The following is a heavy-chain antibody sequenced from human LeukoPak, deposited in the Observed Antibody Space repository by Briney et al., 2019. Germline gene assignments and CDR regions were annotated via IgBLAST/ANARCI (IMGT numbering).Heavy chain of an antibody. V-gene: IGHV4-59*01. CDR3: ARGVPVSWGGYYFDS. CDR1: GGSIGRYY. Sequence: KPSETLSLTCTVYGGSIGRYYWNWIRQSPGQGLEWVGYIFSSGSTNYNPSLLSRVTISLDTSRNQFSLKLSSVTAADTAVYYCARGVPVSWGGYYFDSWGQGTLVTVSS. CDR2: IFSSGST. J-gene: IGHJ4*02. D-gene: IGHD3-10*01.